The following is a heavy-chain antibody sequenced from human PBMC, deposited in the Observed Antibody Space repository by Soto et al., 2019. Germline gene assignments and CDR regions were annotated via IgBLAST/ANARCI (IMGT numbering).Heavy chain of an antibody. CDR1: GGSISSSSHY. CDR3: ASPTVAFYNGFDP. J-gene: IGHJ5*02. CDR2: IYYSGST. V-gene: IGHV4-39*01. Sequence: QLQLQESGPGLVKPSETLSLTCTVSGGSISSSSHYWGWIRQPPGKGLEWIGSIYYSGSTYYNPSLNRRGTISVDTSKNRSSLKLSSVTAADTAVYYCASPTVAFYNGFDPSGQGTLVTVST. D-gene: IGHD3-3*02.